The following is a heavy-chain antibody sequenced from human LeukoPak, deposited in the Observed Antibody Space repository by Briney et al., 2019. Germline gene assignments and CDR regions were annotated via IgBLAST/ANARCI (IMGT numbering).Heavy chain of an antibody. V-gene: IGHV4-59*01. CDR1: GASINTYY. Sequence: PSETLSLTCTVSGASINTYYWSWIRQPPGKGLEWIGYIYYSGTSSYNPSLKTRVTISIDTSKNQFSLKLSSVTAADTAVYYCARVLRPMASQYYFDYWGQGTLVTVSS. CDR2: IYYSGTS. D-gene: IGHD3-10*01. CDR3: ARVLRPMASQYYFDY. J-gene: IGHJ4*02.